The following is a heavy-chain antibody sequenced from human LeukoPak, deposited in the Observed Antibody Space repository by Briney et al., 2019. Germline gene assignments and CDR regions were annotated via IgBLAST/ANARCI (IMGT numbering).Heavy chain of an antibody. D-gene: IGHD5-18*01. CDR3: AKELYSYGYGPFDY. CDR2: ISGSGNYP. Sequence: GGSLRLSCTASGFTFSNYAMNWVRQAPGKGLEWVSSISGSGNYPNYADSVKGRFTISRDNSKNTLYLQMNSLRAEDTAVYYCAKELYSYGYGPFDYWGQGTLVTVSS. V-gene: IGHV3-23*01. CDR1: GFTFSNYA. J-gene: IGHJ4*02.